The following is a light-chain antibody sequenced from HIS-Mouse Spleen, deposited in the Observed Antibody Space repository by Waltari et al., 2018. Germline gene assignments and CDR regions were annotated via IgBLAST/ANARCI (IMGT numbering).Light chain of an antibody. CDR2: EVS. CDR1: SSDVGGYNY. J-gene: IGLJ2*01. CDR3: SSYAGSNNFNVV. V-gene: IGLV2-8*01. Sequence: QSALTQPPSASGSPGQSVTISCTGTSSDVGGYNYASWSQQHPGKAPKLMIYEVSKRPSGVPDRFSGSKSGNTASLTVSGLQAEDEADYYCSSYAGSNNFNVVFGGGTKLTVL.